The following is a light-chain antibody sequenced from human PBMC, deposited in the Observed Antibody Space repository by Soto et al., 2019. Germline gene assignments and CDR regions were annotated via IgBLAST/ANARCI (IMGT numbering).Light chain of an antibody. V-gene: IGKV1-5*03. CDR1: QSINIW. CDR2: NAS. J-gene: IGKJ1*01. Sequence: DIQMTQSPSTLSASVGDRVTITCRASQSINIWLAWYQQKPGKAPNLLIYNASILESGVPSRFSGSGSGTEFTLIINSLQPDDVATYYCQQYSSYSWTFGQGTKVEIK. CDR3: QQYSSYSWT.